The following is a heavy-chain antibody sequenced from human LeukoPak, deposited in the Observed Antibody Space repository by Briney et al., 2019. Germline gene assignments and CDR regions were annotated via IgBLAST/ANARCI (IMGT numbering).Heavy chain of an antibody. D-gene: IGHD1-26*01. Sequence: PGGSLRLSCAASGFTVSSNYMSWVRQAPGKGLEWVSVIYSGGSTYYADSVKGRFTISRDNSKNTLYLQMNSLKTEDTAVYYCTSTGIVGATYYFDYWGQGTLVTVSS. CDR2: IYSGGST. V-gene: IGHV3-53*01. CDR1: GFTVSSNY. CDR3: TSTGIVGATYYFDY. J-gene: IGHJ4*02.